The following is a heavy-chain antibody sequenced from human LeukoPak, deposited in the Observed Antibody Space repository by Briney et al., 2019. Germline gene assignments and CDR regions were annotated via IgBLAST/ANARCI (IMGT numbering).Heavy chain of an antibody. CDR3: AKDGALSTSWYFYCDY. Sequence: PGGSLRLSRAASGFTFSSFAMSWVRQAPGKGLEWVSTITDSGDTTYSADSVKGRFTISRDNSKNTLYLQMNSLRAEDTAVYYCAKDGALSTSWYFYCDYWGQGTLVTVSS. V-gene: IGHV3-23*01. J-gene: IGHJ4*02. D-gene: IGHD2-2*01. CDR1: GFTFSSFA. CDR2: ITDSGDTT.